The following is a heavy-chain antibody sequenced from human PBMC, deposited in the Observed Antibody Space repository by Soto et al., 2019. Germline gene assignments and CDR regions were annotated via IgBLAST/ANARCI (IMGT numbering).Heavy chain of an antibody. J-gene: IGHJ4*02. CDR1: GGTFSSYT. Sequence: GASVKVSCKASGGTFSSYTISWVRQAPGQGLEWMGRIIPILGIANYAQKFQGRVTITADKSTSTAYMELSSLRSEDTAVYYCARDQEKRAPFDWWFDYWGQGTLVTVSS. D-gene: IGHD3-9*01. CDR3: ARDQEKRAPFDWWFDY. V-gene: IGHV1-69*04. CDR2: IIPILGIA.